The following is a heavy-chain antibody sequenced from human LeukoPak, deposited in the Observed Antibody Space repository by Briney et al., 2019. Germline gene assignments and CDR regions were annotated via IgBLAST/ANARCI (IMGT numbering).Heavy chain of an antibody. J-gene: IGHJ4*02. D-gene: IGHD5-18*01. Sequence: GGSLRLSCAASGFTFSNYWMSWVRQAPGKGLEWVANIKQDRSEKYYVDSVKGRFTISRDNAKNSLYLQMNSLRAEDTAVYYCASVKGGYSYGRLNFDYWGQGTLVTVSS. CDR1: GFTFSNYW. CDR3: ASVKGGYSYGRLNFDY. V-gene: IGHV3-7*01. CDR2: IKQDRSEK.